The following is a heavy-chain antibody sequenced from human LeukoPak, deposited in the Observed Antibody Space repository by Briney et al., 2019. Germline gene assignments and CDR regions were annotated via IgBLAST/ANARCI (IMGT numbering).Heavy chain of an antibody. J-gene: IGHJ6*03. D-gene: IGHD3-10*01. CDR2: ISAYNGNT. V-gene: IGHV1-18*01. CDR1: GYTFTSYG. Sequence: ASVKVSCKASGYTFTSYGISWVRQAPGQGLEWMGWISAYNGNTNYAQKLQGRVTMTTDTSTSTAYMELRSLRSDDTAVYYCASYAVLLALWFGELLCFYYYYYMDVWGKGTTVTVSS. CDR3: ASYAVLLALWFGELLCFYYYYYMDV.